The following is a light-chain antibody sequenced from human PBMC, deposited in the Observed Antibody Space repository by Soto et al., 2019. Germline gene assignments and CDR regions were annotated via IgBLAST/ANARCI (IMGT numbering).Light chain of an antibody. CDR2: EVS. J-gene: IGLJ1*01. CDR3: TSYSVTGTHYL. CDR1: SSDIGGYEF. Sequence: QSVLTQPASVSGSPGQSITISCTGSSSDIGGYEFVSWFQQHPGKVPKLIIYEVSNRPSGVSDRFSGAKSGKTASLTIPGLQPDDEAEYYCTSYSVTGTHYLFGSGTKVTVL. V-gene: IGLV2-14*01.